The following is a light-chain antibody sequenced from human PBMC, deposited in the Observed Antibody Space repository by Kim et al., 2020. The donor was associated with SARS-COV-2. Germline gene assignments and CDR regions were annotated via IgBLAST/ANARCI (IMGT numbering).Light chain of an antibody. Sequence: ELTQPPSASGTPGQRVTISCSGGSSNIGSNNVNWYQHLPGTAPKLLIYRNNQRPSGVPDRFSGSKSATSASLAISGLRSEDEADYYCAAWDDSLSGYVFGSGTKVTVL. CDR3: AAWDDSLSGYV. CDR2: RNN. CDR1: SSNIGSNN. V-gene: IGLV1-47*01. J-gene: IGLJ1*01.